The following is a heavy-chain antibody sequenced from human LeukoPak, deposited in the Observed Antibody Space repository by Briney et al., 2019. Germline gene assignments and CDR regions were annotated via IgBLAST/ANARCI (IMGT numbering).Heavy chain of an antibody. CDR1: GSIFTNYW. Sequence: GGSLEISGQGSGSIFTNYWIGWVRQLPGKGLEGMGIIYPGDSDTRYRPSCQGQVTISDEKSSSTAYLQWSSLKASDTAMYYCASPRYSSGWPLRNWGQGTLVTVSS. D-gene: IGHD6-19*01. CDR2: IYPGDSDT. J-gene: IGHJ4*02. V-gene: IGHV5-51*01. CDR3: ASPRYSSGWPLRN.